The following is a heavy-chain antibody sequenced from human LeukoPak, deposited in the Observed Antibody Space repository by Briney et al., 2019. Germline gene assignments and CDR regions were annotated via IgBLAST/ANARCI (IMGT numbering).Heavy chain of an antibody. V-gene: IGHV1-2*02. Sequence: ASVKVSCKAPGYTFTGYYVHWVRQAPGQGLEWMGWINPNSGGTNYAQKFQGRVTMTRDTSISTAYMELSRLRSDDTAVYYCARYVMGLDFWGQGTLVTVSS. CDR2: INPNSGGT. D-gene: IGHD2-8*01. CDR3: ARYVMGLDF. CDR1: GYTFTGYY. J-gene: IGHJ4*02.